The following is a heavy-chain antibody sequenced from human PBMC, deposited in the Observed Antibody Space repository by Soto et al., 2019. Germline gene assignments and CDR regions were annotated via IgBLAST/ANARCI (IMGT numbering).Heavy chain of an antibody. CDR3: ARGYCSSTSCYYRFDY. CDR1: GFTFSSYA. V-gene: IGHV3-30-3*01. D-gene: IGHD2-2*01. CDR2: ISYDGSNK. Sequence: PGGSLRLSCAASGFTFSSYAMHWVRQAPGKGLEWVAVISYDGSNKYYADSVKGRFTISRDNSKNTLYLQMNSLRAEDTAVYYCARGYCSSTSCYYRFDYWGQGTLVTVSS. J-gene: IGHJ4*02.